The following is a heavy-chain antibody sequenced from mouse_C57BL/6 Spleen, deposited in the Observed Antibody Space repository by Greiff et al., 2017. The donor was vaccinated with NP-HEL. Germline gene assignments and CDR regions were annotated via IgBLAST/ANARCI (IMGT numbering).Heavy chain of an antibody. D-gene: IGHD1-1*01. CDR2: ISSGSSTI. V-gene: IGHV5-17*01. CDR1: GFTFSDYG. J-gene: IGHJ2*01. Sequence: DVKLVESGGGLVKPGGSLKLSCAASGFTFSDYGMHWVRQAPEKGLEWVAYISSGSSTIYYADTVKGRFTISRDNAKNTLFLQMTSLRSEDTAMYYCARNYGSMGDYWGQGTTLTVSS. CDR3: ARNYGSMGDY.